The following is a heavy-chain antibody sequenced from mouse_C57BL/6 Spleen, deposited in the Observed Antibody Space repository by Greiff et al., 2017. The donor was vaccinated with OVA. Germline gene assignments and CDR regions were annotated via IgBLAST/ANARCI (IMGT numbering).Heavy chain of an antibody. J-gene: IGHJ3*01. D-gene: IGHD2-3*01. CDR2: INPNNGGT. CDR1: GYTFTDYY. V-gene: IGHV1-26*01. Sequence: VQLQQSGPELVKPGASVKISCKASGYTFTDYYMNWVKQSHGKSLEWIGDINPNNGGTSYNQKFKGKATLTVDKSSSTAYMELRSLTSEDSAVYYCARYGYYVGWFAYWGQGTLVTVSA. CDR3: ARYGYYVGWFAY.